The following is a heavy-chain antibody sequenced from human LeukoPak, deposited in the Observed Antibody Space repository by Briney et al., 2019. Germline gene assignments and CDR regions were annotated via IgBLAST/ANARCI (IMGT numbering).Heavy chain of an antibody. CDR2: ITSGSSHI. J-gene: IGHJ6*03. CDR3: ARDPYSGSYGADYYYYMDV. V-gene: IGHV3-21*01. D-gene: IGHD1-26*01. Sequence: GGSLRLSCAASGFTFSSYNMNWVRQTPGQGLEWVSSITSGSSHIYYADSVKGRFTISRGNAKSSLYLQMNSLRAEDTAVYYCARDPYSGSYGADYYYYMDVWGKGTTVTISS. CDR1: GFTFSSYN.